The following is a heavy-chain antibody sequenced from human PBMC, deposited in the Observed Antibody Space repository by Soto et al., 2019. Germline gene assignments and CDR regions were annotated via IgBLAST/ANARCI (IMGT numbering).Heavy chain of an antibody. CDR3: ARGRGDTAMAWYY. CDR2: IYYSGST. D-gene: IGHD5-18*01. J-gene: IGHJ4*02. CDR1: GGSISSYY. V-gene: IGHV4-59*01. Sequence: SETLSLTCTVSGGSISSYYWSWIRQSPGKGLEWIGYIYYSGSTKYNPSLKSRVTISVDTSKNQFSLKLSSVTVADTAVYYCARGRGDTAMAWYYWGQGTLVTVSS.